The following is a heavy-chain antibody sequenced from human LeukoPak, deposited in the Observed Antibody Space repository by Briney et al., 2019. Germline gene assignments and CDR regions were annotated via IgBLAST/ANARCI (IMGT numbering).Heavy chain of an antibody. D-gene: IGHD5-24*01. CDR1: GFTFRQSS. V-gene: IGHV3-23*01. CDR2: ISGDSFTT. J-gene: IGHJ5*02. CDR3: AKYLNGYNRYFDP. Sequence: GGSLRLSCGVSGFTFRQSSMTWVRQVPGKGLDWVSVISGDSFTTFYADSVKGRFTISRDNSKDTLYLQMNNLRADDTAIYYCAKYLNGYNRYFDPWGQGTLVTVSS.